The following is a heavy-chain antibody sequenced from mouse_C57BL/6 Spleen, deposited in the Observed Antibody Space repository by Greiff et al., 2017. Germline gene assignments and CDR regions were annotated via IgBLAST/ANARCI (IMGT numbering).Heavy chain of an antibody. V-gene: IGHV1-22*01. Sequence: EVQLQQSGPELVKPGASVKMSCKASGYTFTDYNMHWVKQSHGKSLEWIGYLNPNNGGTSYNQKFKGKATLTVNKSSSTAYMELRSLTSEDSAVYYCARGERTDYFDYWGQGTTLTVSS. CDR1: GYTFTDYN. J-gene: IGHJ2*01. CDR3: ARGERTDYFDY. D-gene: IGHD4-1*01. CDR2: LNPNNGGT.